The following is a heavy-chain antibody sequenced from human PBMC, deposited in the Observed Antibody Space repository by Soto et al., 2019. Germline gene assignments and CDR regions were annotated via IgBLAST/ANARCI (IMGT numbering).Heavy chain of an antibody. CDR1: GYDFTNYW. J-gene: IGHJ4*03. V-gene: IGHV5-51*01. CDR3: ARFRAPRRQLISMSFHL. D-gene: IGHD6-13*01. Sequence: PVESLKISCNASGYDFTNYWIAWVRQTPWRGLEWMGMIYPGDSDIRYNPSFRGRVTISADKSITSAFVQWGSLKASDSAIYYCARFRAPRRQLISMSFHLWGLGTLVTVSS. CDR2: IYPGDSDI.